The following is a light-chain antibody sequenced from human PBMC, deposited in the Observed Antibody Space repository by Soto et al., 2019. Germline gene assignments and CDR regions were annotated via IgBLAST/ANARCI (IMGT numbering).Light chain of an antibody. J-gene: IGLJ2*01. CDR3: SSYTTSNTLL. CDR1: SGDIGGYNY. V-gene: IGLV2-14*01. CDR2: DVS. Sequence: QSALTQPASVSGSPGQSITISCTGTSGDIGGYNYVSWYQQHPGKAPKLMIYDVSARPSGVSNRFSGSKSGNTASLTISGLRAEDEADYYCSSYTTSNTLLFGGGTKLTVL.